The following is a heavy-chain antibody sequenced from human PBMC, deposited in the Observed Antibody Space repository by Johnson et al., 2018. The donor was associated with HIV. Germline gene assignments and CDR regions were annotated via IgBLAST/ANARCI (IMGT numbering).Heavy chain of an antibody. D-gene: IGHD6-13*01. Sequence: VQLVESGGGVVQPGRSLRLSCAASGFTLSSYGMHWVRQAPGKGLEWVAVISYDGSNKYYADSVKGRFTISRDNSKNTLYLQMNSLRAEDTAVYYCARGGLIAAAAIDDAFDVWGQGTLVTVSS. J-gene: IGHJ3*01. CDR1: GFTLSSYG. CDR3: ARGGLIAAAAIDDAFDV. V-gene: IGHV3-30*03. CDR2: ISYDGSNK.